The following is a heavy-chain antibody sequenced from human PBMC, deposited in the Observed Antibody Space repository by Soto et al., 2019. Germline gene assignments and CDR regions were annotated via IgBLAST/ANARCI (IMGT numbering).Heavy chain of an antibody. Sequence: GGSLRLSCAASGFTFSSYSMNWVRQAPGKGLEWVSSISSSSSYIYYADSVKGRFTISRDNAKNSLYLQMNSLRAEDTAVYYCARGGYSGYETFDYWGQGTLVTVSS. D-gene: IGHD5-12*01. J-gene: IGHJ4*02. CDR1: GFTFSSYS. CDR3: ARGGYSGYETFDY. V-gene: IGHV3-21*01. CDR2: ISSSSSYI.